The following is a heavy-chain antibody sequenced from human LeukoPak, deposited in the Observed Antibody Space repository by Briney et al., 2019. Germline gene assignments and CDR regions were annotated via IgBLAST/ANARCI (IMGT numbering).Heavy chain of an antibody. J-gene: IGHJ4*02. CDR1: GESFSGYY. CDR2: INHSGST. Sequence: SETLSLTCAVYGESFSGYYWSWIRQPPGKGLEWIGEINHSGSTNYNPSLKSRVTISVDTSKNQFSLKLSSVTAADTAVYYCARTRGLRWSYFDYWGQGTLVTVSS. V-gene: IGHV4-34*01. D-gene: IGHD4-23*01. CDR3: ARTRGLRWSYFDY.